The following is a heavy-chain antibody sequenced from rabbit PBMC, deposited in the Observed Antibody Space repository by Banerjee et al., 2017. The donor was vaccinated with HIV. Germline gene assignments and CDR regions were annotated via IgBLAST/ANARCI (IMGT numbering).Heavy chain of an antibody. V-gene: IGHV1S40*01. CDR2: IYAGSSGST. CDR3: ARWGLSYFNL. D-gene: IGHD3-1*01. J-gene: IGHJ4*01. Sequence: QSLEESGGDLVKPGASLTLTCTASGFSFSSSYYMCWVRQAPGKGLEWIACIYAGSSGSTYYASWAKGRFTISKTASTAVTLQMTSLTAADTATYFCARWGLSYFNLGVLGTLVTVS. CDR1: GFSFSSSYY.